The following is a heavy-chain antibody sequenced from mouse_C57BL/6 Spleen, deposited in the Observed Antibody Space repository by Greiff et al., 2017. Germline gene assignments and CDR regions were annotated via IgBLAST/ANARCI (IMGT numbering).Heavy chain of an antibody. J-gene: IGHJ2*01. CDR3: ARSAYYYGYDY. Sequence: VQLQQSGPELVKPGASVKISCKASGYTFTDYYMNWVKQSHGKSLEWIGDINPNNGGTSYNQKFKGKATLTVDKSSSTAYMELRSLTSEDSAVYYCARSAYYYGYDYWGQGTTLTVSA. CDR2: INPNNGGT. D-gene: IGHD1-1*01. CDR1: GYTFTDYY. V-gene: IGHV1-26*01.